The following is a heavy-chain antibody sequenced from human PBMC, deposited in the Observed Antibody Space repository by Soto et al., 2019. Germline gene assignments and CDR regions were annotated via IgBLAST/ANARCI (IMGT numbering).Heavy chain of an antibody. CDR2: ISYDGSNK. J-gene: IGHJ6*02. V-gene: IGHV3-30*18. CDR3: AKEGWELLRNYYGMDV. Sequence: GGSLRLSCAASGFTFSIYGMHWVRQAPGKGLEWVAVISYDGSNKYYADSVKGRFTISRDNSKNTLYLQMNSLRAEDTAVYYCAKEGWELLRNYYGMDVWGQGTTVTVSS. CDR1: GFTFSIYG. D-gene: IGHD1-26*01.